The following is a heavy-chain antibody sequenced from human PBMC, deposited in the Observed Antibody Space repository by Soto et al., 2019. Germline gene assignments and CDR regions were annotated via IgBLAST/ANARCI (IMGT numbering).Heavy chain of an antibody. Sequence: PSETLSLTCTVFGGSISSSSYYWGWIRQPPGKGLEWIGSIYYSGSTYYNPSLKSRVTISVDTSKNQFSLKLSSVTAADTAVYYCARNFVTMVRGVIIKDYYGMDVWGQGTTVT. CDR3: ARNFVTMVRGVIIKDYYGMDV. CDR2: IYYSGST. CDR1: GGSISSSSYY. V-gene: IGHV4-39*01. D-gene: IGHD3-10*01. J-gene: IGHJ6*02.